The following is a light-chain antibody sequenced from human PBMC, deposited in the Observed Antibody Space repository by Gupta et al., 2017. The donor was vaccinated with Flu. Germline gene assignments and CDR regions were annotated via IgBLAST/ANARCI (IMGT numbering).Light chain of an antibody. V-gene: IGLV3-1*01. J-gene: IGLJ3*02. Sequence: SPGRTATITWSGDNWGDKFVCGYQQRPGQSPVLVIYQDNKRTAGVPERFSGSNSGNTATLTISGTQAMDEGDYYCQAWDSTTGVFGGGTMLTVL. CDR1: NWGDKF. CDR3: QAWDSTTGV. CDR2: QDN.